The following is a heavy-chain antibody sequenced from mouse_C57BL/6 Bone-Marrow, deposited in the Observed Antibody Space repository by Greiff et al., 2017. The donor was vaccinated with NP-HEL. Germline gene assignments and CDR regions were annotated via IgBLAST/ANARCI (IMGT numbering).Heavy chain of an antibody. J-gene: IGHJ4*01. V-gene: IGHV1-72*01. CDR1: GYTFTSYW. D-gene: IGHD1-1*01. CDR3: GRKRGTTVVAYYALEC. CDR2: IDPNSGGT. Sequence: QVQLKESGAELVKPGASVKLSCKASGYTFTSYWMHWVKQRPGRGLEWIGRIDPNSGGTKYNEKFKSKATLTVDKPSSTAYMQLSSLTSEESAVYYCGRKRGTTVVAYYALECWGQGTSVTVSS.